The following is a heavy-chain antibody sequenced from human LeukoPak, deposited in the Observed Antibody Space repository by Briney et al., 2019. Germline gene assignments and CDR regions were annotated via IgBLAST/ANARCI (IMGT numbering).Heavy chain of an antibody. CDR1: GGTFSSYA. V-gene: IGHV1-69*04. Sequence: SVKVSCKASGGTFSSYAISWVRQAPGQGLEWMGRIIPILGIANYAQKFQGRVTITADKSTSTAYMELSSLRSEDTAVYYCARAVDTIFDGRRFDPWGQGTLVTVSS. CDR2: IIPILGIA. D-gene: IGHD3-9*01. CDR3: ARAVDTIFDGRRFDP. J-gene: IGHJ5*02.